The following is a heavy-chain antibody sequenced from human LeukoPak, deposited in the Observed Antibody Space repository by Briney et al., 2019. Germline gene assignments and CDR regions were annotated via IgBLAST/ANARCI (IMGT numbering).Heavy chain of an antibody. V-gene: IGHV1-2*02. CDR2: INLNGGGT. J-gene: IGHJ6*02. D-gene: IGHD4-23*01. CDR1: GYTFSDFY. Sequence: ASVKVSCKASGYTFSDFYIHWVRQAPGQGLEWMGWINLNGGGTNYAQKFQDRVTMTRDTSINTAYMELRSLMSDDTAVYYCARSDPPPRWGVLDVWGQGTTVTVSS. CDR3: ARSDPPPRWGVLDV.